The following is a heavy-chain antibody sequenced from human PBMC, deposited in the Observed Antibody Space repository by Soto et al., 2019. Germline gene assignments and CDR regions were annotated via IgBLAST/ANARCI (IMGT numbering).Heavy chain of an antibody. D-gene: IGHD5-18*01. CDR1: GFTFTSSA. Sequence: SVKVSCKASGFTFTSSAVQWVRQARGQRLEWIGWIVVGSGNTNYAQKFQERVTITRDMSTSTAYMELSSLRSEDTAVYYCAAGRGYSYGDFRDWGQGTLVTVSS. V-gene: IGHV1-58*01. CDR2: IVVGSGNT. CDR3: AAGRGYSYGDFRD. J-gene: IGHJ1*01.